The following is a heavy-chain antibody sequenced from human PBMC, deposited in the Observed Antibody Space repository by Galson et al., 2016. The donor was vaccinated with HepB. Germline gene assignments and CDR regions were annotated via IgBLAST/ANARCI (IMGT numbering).Heavy chain of an antibody. J-gene: IGHJ4*02. CDR2: IQHDGTKQ. D-gene: IGHD5-12*01. CDR1: GFTFSRYW. CDR3: ARDPGGYGFIDS. V-gene: IGHV3-7*01. Sequence: SLRLSCAASGFTFSRYWMNWVRQAPGKGREWVANIQHDGTKQYYVDSVKGRFAISRDNAKNSVHLQMNSLRAEDTAVYYCARDPGGYGFIDSWGQGTLVTVSS.